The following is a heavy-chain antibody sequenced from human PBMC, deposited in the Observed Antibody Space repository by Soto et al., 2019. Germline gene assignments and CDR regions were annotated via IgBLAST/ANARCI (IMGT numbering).Heavy chain of an antibody. CDR1: GGSISSYY. D-gene: IGHD2-15*01. V-gene: IGHV4-59*01. J-gene: IGHJ5*02. Sequence: SETLSLTCTVSGGSISSYYWSWIRQPPGKGLEWIGYIYYSGSTNYNPSLKSRVTISVDTSKNQFSLKLSSVTAADTAVYYCARNLGYWSDGSCFPYNWFEPWGQGTLVTVSS. CDR2: IYYSGST. CDR3: ARNLGYWSDGSCFPYNWFEP.